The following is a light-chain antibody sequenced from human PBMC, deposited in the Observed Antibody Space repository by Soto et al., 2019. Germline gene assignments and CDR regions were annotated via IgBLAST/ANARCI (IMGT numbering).Light chain of an antibody. CDR1: SSDVGGYNY. CDR3: CSYAGSYTYV. CDR2: DVS. V-gene: IGLV2-11*01. J-gene: IGLJ1*01. Sequence: QSVLTQPRSVSGSPGQSVTICCTGTSSDVGGYNYVSWYQQHPGKAHKLMIYDVSKRPSGVPDRFSGSKSGNTSSLTISGLQAEDEADYYCCSYAGSYTYVFGTGTRSPS.